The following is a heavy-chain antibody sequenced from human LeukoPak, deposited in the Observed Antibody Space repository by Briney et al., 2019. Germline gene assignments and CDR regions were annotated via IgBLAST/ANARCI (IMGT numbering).Heavy chain of an antibody. V-gene: IGHV3-23*01. Sequence: GGSLRLSRAASGFTFYSYGVSWVRQAPGKGLEWVSSISGSGGSTYYADSVKGRFTISRDNSKNTLYLQMNSLRAEDTAVYYCAKRYDSSGYLDYWGQGTLVTVSS. D-gene: IGHD3-22*01. CDR2: ISGSGGST. CDR1: GFTFYSYG. J-gene: IGHJ4*02. CDR3: AKRYDSSGYLDY.